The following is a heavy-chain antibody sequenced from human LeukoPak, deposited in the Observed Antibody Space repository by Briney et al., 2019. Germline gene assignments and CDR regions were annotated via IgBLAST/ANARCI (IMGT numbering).Heavy chain of an antibody. CDR1: GYTFTYFT. CDR3: AIVRGWGPFDY. D-gene: IGHD5-12*01. Sequence: ASVKVSCKASGYTFTYFTIHWVRQAPGQRLEWMGWIHAGNGNTKNSQNFQGRVTITRDTSAITATSAITAYMEMSSLRSEDTAVYYCAIVRGWGPFDYWGQGTLVTVSS. V-gene: IGHV1-3*01. J-gene: IGHJ4*02. CDR2: IHAGNGNT.